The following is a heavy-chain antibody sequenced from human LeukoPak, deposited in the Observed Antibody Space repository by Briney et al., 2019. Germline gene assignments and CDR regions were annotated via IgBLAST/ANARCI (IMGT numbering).Heavy chain of an antibody. CDR3: AKDFNYEDYFDY. CDR1: GGSISSYY. D-gene: IGHD4-11*01. V-gene: IGHV4-59*12. Sequence: SETLSLTCTVSGGSISSYYWSWIRQPPGKGLEWIGYIYYSGSTNYNPSLKSRVTISVDTSKNQFSLKLSSVTAADTAVYYCAKDFNYEDYFDYWGQGTLVTVSS. CDR2: IYYSGST. J-gene: IGHJ4*02.